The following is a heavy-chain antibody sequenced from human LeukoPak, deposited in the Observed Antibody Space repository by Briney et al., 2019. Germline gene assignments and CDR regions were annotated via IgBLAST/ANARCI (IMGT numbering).Heavy chain of an antibody. CDR1: GGTYSYYP. D-gene: IGHD3-10*01. CDR3: ARASELEERFGRLFGL. Sequence: SVKVTFLATGGTYSYYPSHELRQAPGQGLEWMGRIIPFLDTTNYAHKFQGRVKITADKSTSTAYLGLSSLRSEDTAIYYCARASELEERFGRLFGLWGQGTTVTVSS. J-gene: IGHJ6*02. CDR2: IIPFLDTT. V-gene: IGHV1-69*08.